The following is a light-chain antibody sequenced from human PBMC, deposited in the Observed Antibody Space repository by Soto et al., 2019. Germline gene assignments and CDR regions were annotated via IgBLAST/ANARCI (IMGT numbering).Light chain of an antibody. J-gene: IGKJ1*01. V-gene: IGKV1-33*01. CDR1: QEISNY. CDR2: DAS. Sequence: DIQMIQSPSSLSASVGDRVTITCQASQEISNYLNWYQQKPGKAPKLLIYDASNLESGGPSRFSGRGSGTDFTFTISSLQPEDFATYYCQQYDHLPRTFGRGTKVEIK. CDR3: QQYDHLPRT.